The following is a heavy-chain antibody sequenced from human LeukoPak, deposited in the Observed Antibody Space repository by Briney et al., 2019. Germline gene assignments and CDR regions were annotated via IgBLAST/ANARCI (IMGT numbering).Heavy chain of an antibody. V-gene: IGHV3-21*01. Sequence: PGGSLRLSCAASGFTFSSYSMNWVRQAPGKGLEWVSSISSSSSYIYYADSVKGRFTISRDNAKNSLYLQMNSLRAEDTAVYYCAREAGTTVEGVAFDIWGQGTMVTVS. CDR3: AREAGTTVEGVAFDI. CDR1: GFTFSSYS. CDR2: ISSSSSYI. D-gene: IGHD4-23*01. J-gene: IGHJ3*02.